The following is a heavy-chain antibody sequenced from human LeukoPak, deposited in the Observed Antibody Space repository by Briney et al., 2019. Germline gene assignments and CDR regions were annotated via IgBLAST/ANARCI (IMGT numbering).Heavy chain of an antibody. CDR3: ASRFGEFDY. CDR2: INHSGST. Sequence: SETLSLTCAVYGGSFSGYYWSWIRQPPGKGPEWIGEINHSGSTNYNPSLKSRVTISVDTSKNQFSLKLSSVTAADTAVYYCASRFGEFDYWGQGTLVTVSS. CDR1: GGSFSGYY. V-gene: IGHV4-34*01. D-gene: IGHD3-10*01. J-gene: IGHJ4*02.